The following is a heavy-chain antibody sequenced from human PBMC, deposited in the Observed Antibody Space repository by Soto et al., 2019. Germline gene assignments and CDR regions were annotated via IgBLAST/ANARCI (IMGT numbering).Heavy chain of an antibody. V-gene: IGHV1-18*01. CDR3: AKEVWGGYKLYFDC. Sequence: ASVKVSCKASGYTFTSYGISWVRQAPGQGLERMGWISAYNGNTNYAQKLQGRVTMTTDTSTSTAYMELRSLRSDDTAVYYCAKEVWGGYKLYFDCWGKGTLVTVPS. D-gene: IGHD5-12*01. J-gene: IGHJ4*02. CDR1: GYTFTSYG. CDR2: ISAYNGNT.